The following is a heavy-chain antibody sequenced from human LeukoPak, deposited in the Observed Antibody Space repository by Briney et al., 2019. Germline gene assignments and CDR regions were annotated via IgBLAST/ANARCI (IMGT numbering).Heavy chain of an antibody. Sequence: ASVKVSCKVSGYTLTELSMHWVRQAPGKGLEWMGGFDPEDGETIYPQKFQGRVTMTEDTSTDTAYMELSSLRSEDTAVYYCATDLSPDPRPDAFDIWGQGTMVTVSS. CDR3: ATDLSPDPRPDAFDI. V-gene: IGHV1-24*01. J-gene: IGHJ3*02. CDR1: GYTLTELS. CDR2: FDPEDGET.